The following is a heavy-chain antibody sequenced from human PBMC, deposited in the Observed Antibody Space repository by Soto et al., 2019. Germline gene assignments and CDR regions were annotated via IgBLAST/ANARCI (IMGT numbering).Heavy chain of an antibody. J-gene: IGHJ6*02. V-gene: IGHV1-69*13. D-gene: IGHD3-16*01. Sequence: GASVKVSCTASGGTFSSYAISWVRQAPGQGLEWMGGIIPIFGTANYAQKFQGRVTITADESTSTAYMELSSLRSEDTAVYYCARDFLDIDDYVWGGMDVWGQGTTVTVSS. CDR2: IIPIFGTA. CDR1: GGTFSSYA. CDR3: ARDFLDIDDYVWGGMDV.